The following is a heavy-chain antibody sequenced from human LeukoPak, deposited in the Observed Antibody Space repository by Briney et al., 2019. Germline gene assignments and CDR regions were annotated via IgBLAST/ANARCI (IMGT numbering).Heavy chain of an antibody. CDR3: ARETRSSLGACSSASCPTYFDV. J-gene: IGHJ2*01. CDR1: GGSITSYY. D-gene: IGHD2-2*01. CDR2: IYYSGST. Sequence: PSETLSLTCTVSGGSITSYYWSWIRQPPGKGLEWIGYIYYSGSTNYNPSLNSRVTISIDTSKNQFSLKLSSVTAADTAVYYCARETRSSLGACSSASCPTYFDVWGRGTLVTVSS. V-gene: IGHV4-59*12.